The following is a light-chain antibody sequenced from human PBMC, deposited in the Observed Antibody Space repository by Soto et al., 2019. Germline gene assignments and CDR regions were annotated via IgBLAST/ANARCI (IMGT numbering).Light chain of an antibody. J-gene: IGKJ5*01. Sequence: DIQVTQSPPSMAASFGDRVTLTCRASQDIGNWMTWYQQKPGKAPKLLIYRASTLVRGVPSRFSGSGSWTEFTLTSSGLQPEDSLTYYCQQAKSFPITFGQGTRLEIK. CDR2: RAS. CDR3: QQAKSFPIT. CDR1: QDIGNW. V-gene: IGKV1-12*01.